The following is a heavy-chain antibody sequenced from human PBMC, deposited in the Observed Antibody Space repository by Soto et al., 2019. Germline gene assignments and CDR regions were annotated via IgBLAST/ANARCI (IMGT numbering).Heavy chain of an antibody. Sequence: ASVKVSCKASGYTFTNYGVSWVRQAPGQGLEWMGWINLYNDDTDYAQRLQGRVTMTTDTSTSTAYMELRSLRSDVTAVYYCARGIAAPGNIYDMVGGHYFDCWGQGTQVTASS. CDR2: INLYNDDT. J-gene: IGHJ4*02. CDR1: GYTFTNYG. V-gene: IGHV1-18*04. D-gene: IGHD6-13*01. CDR3: ARGIAAPGNIYDMVGGHYFDC.